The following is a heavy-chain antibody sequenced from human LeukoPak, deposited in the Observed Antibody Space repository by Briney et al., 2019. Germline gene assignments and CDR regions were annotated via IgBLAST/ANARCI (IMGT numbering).Heavy chain of an antibody. D-gene: IGHD5-24*01. CDR2: ISGSGGST. V-gene: IGHV3-23*01. Sequence: GGSLRLSCAASGFTFSGYALSWVRQAPGKGLEWVSGISGSGGSTYYADSVKGRFTVSRDNSKNMLHLQMNSLRAEDTAVYYCAKGDGYNYDNWFDPWGQGTLVTVSS. CDR1: GFTFSGYA. J-gene: IGHJ5*02. CDR3: AKGDGYNYDNWFDP.